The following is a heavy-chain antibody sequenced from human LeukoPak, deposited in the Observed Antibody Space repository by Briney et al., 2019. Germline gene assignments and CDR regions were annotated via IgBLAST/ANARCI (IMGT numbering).Heavy chain of an antibody. CDR3: AKDISPGYSSGWTADY. CDR2: ISWNSGSI. Sequence: PGGSLRLSCAASGFTFSSYAMHWVRQAPGKGLEWVSGISWNSGSIGYADSVKGRFTISRDNAKNSLYLQMNSLRAEDTALYYCAKDISPGYSSGWTADYWGQGTLVTVSS. J-gene: IGHJ4*02. D-gene: IGHD6-19*01. V-gene: IGHV3-9*01. CDR1: GFTFSSYA.